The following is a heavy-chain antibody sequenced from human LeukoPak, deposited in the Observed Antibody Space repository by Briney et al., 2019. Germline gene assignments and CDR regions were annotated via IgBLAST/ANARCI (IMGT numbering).Heavy chain of an antibody. J-gene: IGHJ4*02. CDR2: IIPIFGTA. Sequence: SVKVSCKASGGTFSSYAISWVRQAPGQGLEWMGGIIPIFGTANYAQKFQGRVTITADESTSTAYMELSSLRSEDTAVYYCARGAGHCSSTSCPSYYFDYWGQGTLVTVSS. D-gene: IGHD2-2*01. CDR1: GGTFSSYA. V-gene: IGHV1-69*13. CDR3: ARGAGHCSSTSCPSYYFDY.